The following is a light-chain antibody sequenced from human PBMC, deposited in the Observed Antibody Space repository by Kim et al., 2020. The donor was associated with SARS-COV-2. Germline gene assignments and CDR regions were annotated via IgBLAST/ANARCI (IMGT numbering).Light chain of an antibody. J-gene: IGKJ3*01. CDR1: QSISSH. Sequence: ASVGDRVTITCRTTQSISSHLNWYQQQPGRAPKLLISAASTLQGGFPSRFSGSGSETDFTLTISSLQPEDFATYFCQQSYITPFTFGPGTKVDIK. CDR3: QQSYITPFT. V-gene: IGKV1-39*01. CDR2: AAS.